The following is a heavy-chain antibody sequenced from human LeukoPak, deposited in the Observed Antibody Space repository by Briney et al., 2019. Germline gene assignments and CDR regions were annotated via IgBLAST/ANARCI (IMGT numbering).Heavy chain of an antibody. CDR2: MNPKSGDT. CDR3: ARSGADNWNYEFDY. D-gene: IGHD1-7*01. CDR1: GYSFTNYD. Sequence: ASVKVSCKASGYSFTNYDINWVRQATGQALEWMGWMNPKSGDTGYSQKFQGRVFITRDTSINTAYMELSSLGSEDTAVYYCARSGADNWNYEFDYWGQGTLVTVSS. V-gene: IGHV1-8*03. J-gene: IGHJ4*02.